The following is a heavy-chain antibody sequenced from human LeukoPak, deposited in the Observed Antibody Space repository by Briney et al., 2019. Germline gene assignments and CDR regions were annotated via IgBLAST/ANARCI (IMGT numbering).Heavy chain of an antibody. Sequence: GGSLRLSCAASGFTFSSYGMHWVRQAPGKGLEWVAVIWYDGSNKYYADSVKGRFTISRDNSKNTLYLQMNSLRVEDTAVYYCARETMVRGVPGYWGQGTLVTVSS. D-gene: IGHD3-10*01. V-gene: IGHV3-33*01. CDR3: ARETMVRGVPGY. CDR2: IWYDGSNK. J-gene: IGHJ4*02. CDR1: GFTFSSYG.